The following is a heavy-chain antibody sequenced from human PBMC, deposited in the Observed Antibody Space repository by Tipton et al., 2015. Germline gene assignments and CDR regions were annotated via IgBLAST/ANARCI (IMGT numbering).Heavy chain of an antibody. J-gene: IGHJ6*02. Sequence: LRLSCIVSGLTFSDTWMNWVRQAPGKGLEWIGYISYSGSTHYNPSVKSRVTISLDTSKNQFSLTLNSVTAADTAVYYCARDLEHGMDVWGQGTTVTVSS. CDR1: GLTFSDTW. CDR2: ISYSGST. D-gene: IGHD5-24*01. V-gene: IGHV4-59*01. CDR3: ARDLEHGMDV.